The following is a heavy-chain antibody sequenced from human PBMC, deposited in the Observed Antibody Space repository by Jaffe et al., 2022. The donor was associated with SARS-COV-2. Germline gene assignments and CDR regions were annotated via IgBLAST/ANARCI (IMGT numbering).Heavy chain of an antibody. CDR2: VHYSGST. D-gene: IGHD3-16*01. CDR3: ARRVAALGGGAFDI. J-gene: IGHJ3*02. Sequence: QLQLQESGPGLVKPSETLSLSCTVSGGSISSSSFYWGWVRQPPGKGLEWIGSVHYSGSTHYNPSLKSRVTISVDTSKKQFSLKLSSVTAADTAVYYCARRVAALGGGAFDIWGQGTMVTVSS. V-gene: IGHV4-39*01. CDR1: GGSISSSSFY.